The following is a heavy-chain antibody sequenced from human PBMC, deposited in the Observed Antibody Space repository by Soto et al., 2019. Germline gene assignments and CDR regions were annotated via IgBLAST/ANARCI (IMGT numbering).Heavy chain of an antibody. D-gene: IGHD2-15*01. J-gene: IGHJ6*02. Sequence: GGSLRLSCAASGFTCSSYSMNWVRQAPGKGLEWVSYISSSSTIHYADSVKGRFTISRDNSKNTLYLQMNSLRAEDTALYHCARADCTGAYCYSWPFNSGVDVCGQGATVTVSS. V-gene: IGHV3-48*01. CDR2: ISSSSTI. CDR1: GFTCSSYS. CDR3: ARADCTGAYCYSWPFNSGVDV.